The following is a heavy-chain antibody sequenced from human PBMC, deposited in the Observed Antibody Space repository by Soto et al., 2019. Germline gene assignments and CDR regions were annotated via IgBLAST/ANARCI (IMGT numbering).Heavy chain of an antibody. J-gene: IGHJ4*02. V-gene: IGHV3-23*01. D-gene: IGHD6-13*01. CDR2: ISESGDNT. CDR1: GFTFSNYA. CDR3: DEESSSWYGRGY. Sequence: EVQLLESGGNLVQPGGSVRLSCAASGFTFSNYAKSWVRQAPGKGLEWVSAISESGDNTYYAGSVKGPFTISRDNSKNTLYLQMNSLRAEDSAVYYCDEESSSWYGRGYWGQGTLVTVSS.